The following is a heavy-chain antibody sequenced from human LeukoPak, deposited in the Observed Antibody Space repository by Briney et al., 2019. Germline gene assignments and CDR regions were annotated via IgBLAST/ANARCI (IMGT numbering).Heavy chain of an antibody. J-gene: IGHJ1*01. D-gene: IGHD3-3*01. CDR3: LLIILGGSSQH. CDR2: IKQDGSQE. CDR1: RFTLSTYW. V-gene: IGHV3-7*01. Sequence: GGSLRLSCAASRFTLSTYWMSWVRQAPGKGLEWVAHIKQDGSQEYYVDSVKGRFTTSRDNAKNTFYLQMNSLRVEDTAVYYCLLIILGGSSQHWGQGTLVTVSS.